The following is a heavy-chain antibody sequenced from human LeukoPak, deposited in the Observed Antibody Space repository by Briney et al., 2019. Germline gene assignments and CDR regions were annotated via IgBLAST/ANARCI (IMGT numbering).Heavy chain of an antibody. CDR1: GFTFSSYE. Sequence: GGSLRLSCAASGFTFSSYEMNWVRQAPGKGLEWVSYISSSGSTIYYADSVKGRFTISRDNAKNSLYLQMNSLRAEDTAVYYCARAGIAAAGTIYYYYYMDVWGKGTTVTISS. D-gene: IGHD6-13*01. CDR3: ARAGIAAAGTIYYYYYMDV. CDR2: ISSSGSTI. J-gene: IGHJ6*03. V-gene: IGHV3-48*03.